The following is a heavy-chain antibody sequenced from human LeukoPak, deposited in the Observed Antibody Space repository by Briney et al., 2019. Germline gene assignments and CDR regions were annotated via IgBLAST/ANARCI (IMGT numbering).Heavy chain of an antibody. CDR3: ARDATVTRYSLNYFDY. D-gene: IGHD4-17*01. Sequence: PGGSLRLSCAASGFTVSSNYMSWVRQAPGKGLEWVSVIYSGGSTYYADSVKGRFTISRDNSKNTLYLQMNSLRAEDTAVYYCARDATVTRYSLNYFDYWGQGTLVTVSS. J-gene: IGHJ4*02. CDR2: IYSGGST. V-gene: IGHV3-53*01. CDR1: GFTVSSNY.